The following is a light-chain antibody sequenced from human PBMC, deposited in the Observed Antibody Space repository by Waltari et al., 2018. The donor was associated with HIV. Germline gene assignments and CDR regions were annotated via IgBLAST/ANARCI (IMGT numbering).Light chain of an antibody. J-gene: IGLJ3*02. CDR2: GEN. CDR3: NSRDSSGHWF. V-gene: IGLV3-19*01. Sequence: SSELAQDPAVSVALGQTVRITCQGDSVRSYYASWYQQKPGQAPVLVGYGENNRPSGIPYRFSGSSSGNTASLTIAGAQAEDEADYDCNSRDSSGHWFFGGGTKVTVL. CDR1: SVRSYY.